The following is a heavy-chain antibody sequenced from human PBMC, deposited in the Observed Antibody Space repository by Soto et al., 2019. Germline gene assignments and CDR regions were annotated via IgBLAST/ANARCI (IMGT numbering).Heavy chain of an antibody. V-gene: IGHV3-23*01. J-gene: IGHJ5*02. CDR1: GFTFSSYA. D-gene: IGHD6-13*01. CDR2: ITGSGAGS. Sequence: EVQLLESGGGWLQPGGSLRLSCAASGFTFSSYAMNWVRQAPGKGLEWVSGITGSGAGSYYSDSVKGRFTISRDNSKNXXXXQMNXLRAEDTAVYYCAKAYSNSWPNDWFDPWGQGTLVTVSS. CDR3: AKAYSNSWPNDWFDP.